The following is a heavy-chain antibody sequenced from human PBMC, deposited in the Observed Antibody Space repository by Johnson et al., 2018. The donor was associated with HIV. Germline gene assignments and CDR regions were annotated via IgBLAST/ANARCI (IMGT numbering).Heavy chain of an antibody. D-gene: IGHD2-15*01. J-gene: IGHJ3*02. CDR3: ARSRDCSGGSCPDGFDI. Sequence: VQLVESGGGLVQPGGSLRLSCAASGFTFSSSWMSWVRQAPGKGLEWVANIKQDGSEKYYVDSVKGRFTISRDNAKNSLYLQMNSLRAEDTAVYYCARSRDCSGGSCPDGFDIWGQGTKVIVSS. CDR1: GFTFSSSW. CDR2: IKQDGSEK. V-gene: IGHV3-7*01.